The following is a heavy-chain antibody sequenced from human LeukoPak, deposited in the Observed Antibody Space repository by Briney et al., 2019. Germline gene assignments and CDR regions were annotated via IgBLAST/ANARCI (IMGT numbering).Heavy chain of an antibody. V-gene: IGHV3-23*01. J-gene: IGHJ6*03. Sequence: GGSVRLSCAASGFTFSSYGMSWVRQAPGKGPEWVSAIDGSGGYTYYADSVKGRFTISRDNSKNTLFLQMNSLRAEDTALYYCAKLPQGAGDQYYIDVWGRGTTVTVSS. CDR2: IDGSGGYT. D-gene: IGHD2-21*02. CDR3: AKLPQGAGDQYYIDV. CDR1: GFTFSSYG.